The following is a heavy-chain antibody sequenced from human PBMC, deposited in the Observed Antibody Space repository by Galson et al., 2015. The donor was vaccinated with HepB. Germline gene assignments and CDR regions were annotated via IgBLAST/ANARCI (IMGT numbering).Heavy chain of an antibody. CDR2: ISYDGSNK. V-gene: IGHV3-30-3*01. D-gene: IGHD6-19*01. CDR3: ARDPYGGGWRGAFDI. CDR1: GFTFSSYA. J-gene: IGHJ3*02. Sequence: SLRLSCAASGFTFSSYAMHWVRQAPGKGLEWVAVISYDGSNKYYADSVKGRFTISRDNSKNTLYLQMNSLRAEDTAVYYCARDPYGGGWRGAFDIWGQGTMVTVSS.